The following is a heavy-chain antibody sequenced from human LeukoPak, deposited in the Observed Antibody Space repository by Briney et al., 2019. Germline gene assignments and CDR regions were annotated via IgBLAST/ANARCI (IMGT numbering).Heavy chain of an antibody. CDR3: ARQSRQVGPSGWFGP. D-gene: IGHD6-25*01. V-gene: IGHV4-39*01. J-gene: IGHJ5*02. Sequence: PSETLSLTCTVSGGSISSSNYYWGWIRQPPGKGLEWIGGMYYSGSPHYNPSLKSRVTISVDTSRNQFSLKLSSVTAADTAVYYCARQSRQVGPSGWFGPWGQGTLVTVSS. CDR2: MYYSGSP. CDR1: GGSISSSNYY.